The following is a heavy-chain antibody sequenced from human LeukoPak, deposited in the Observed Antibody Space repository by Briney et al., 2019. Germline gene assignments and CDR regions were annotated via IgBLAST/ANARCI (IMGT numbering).Heavy chain of an antibody. CDR3: ARSTPVGALFDY. CDR1: GFTVSSNY. D-gene: IGHD2-2*01. Sequence: GGSLRLSCAASGFTVSSNYMSWVRRAPGKGLEWVSVIYSGGSTYYADSVKGRFTISRDNSKNTLYLQMNSLRAEDTAVYYCARSTPVGALFDYWGQGTLVTVSS. CDR2: IYSGGST. J-gene: IGHJ4*02. V-gene: IGHV3-53*01.